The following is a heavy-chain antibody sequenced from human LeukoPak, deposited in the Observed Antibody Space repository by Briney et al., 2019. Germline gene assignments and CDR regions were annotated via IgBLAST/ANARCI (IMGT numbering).Heavy chain of an antibody. J-gene: IGHJ4*02. CDR2: IYYSGIT. CDR1: GDSISSYY. D-gene: IGHD3-10*01. CDR3: ARERHGSGSYYFDS. Sequence: TSETLSLTCTVSGDSISSYYWSWIRQPPGKGLEWIGYIYYSGITSYKPSLKSRVTMPVDTSKNKFSLKLISVTAADTAVYYCARERHGSGSYYFDSWGQGTLVTVTS. V-gene: IGHV4-59*01.